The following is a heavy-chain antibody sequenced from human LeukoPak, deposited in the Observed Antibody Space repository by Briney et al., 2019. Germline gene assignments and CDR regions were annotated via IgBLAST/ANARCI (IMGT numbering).Heavy chain of an antibody. V-gene: IGHV3-9*01. J-gene: IGHJ4*02. D-gene: IGHD6-19*01. Sequence: GGSLRLSCAASGFTFDDYAMHWVRQAPGEGLEWVSGISWNSGSIGYADSVKGRFTISRDNAKNSLYLQMNSLRAEDTALYYCAKDGVTNGYSSAWYTVWGQGPLVTVSS. CDR1: GFTFDDYA. CDR3: AKDGVTNGYSSAWYTV. CDR2: ISWNSGSI.